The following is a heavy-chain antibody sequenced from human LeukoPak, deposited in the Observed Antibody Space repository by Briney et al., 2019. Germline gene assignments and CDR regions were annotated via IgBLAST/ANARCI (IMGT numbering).Heavy chain of an antibody. CDR2: IYTSGST. J-gene: IGHJ4*02. CDR1: GGSISSYY. V-gene: IGHV4-4*07. CDR3: ARGWFGELSHHYFDY. D-gene: IGHD3-10*01. Sequence: SETLSLTCTVSGGSISSYYWSWIRQPAGKGLEWIGRIYTSGSTNYNPSLKSRVTMSVDTSKNQFSLKLSPVTAADTAVYYCARGWFGELSHHYFDYWGQGTLVTVSS.